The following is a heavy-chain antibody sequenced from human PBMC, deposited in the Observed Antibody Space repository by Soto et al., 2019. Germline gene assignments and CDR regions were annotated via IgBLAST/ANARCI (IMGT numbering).Heavy chain of an antibody. Sequence: EVQLLESGGGLVQPGGSLRLSCAASGFTFSSYAMSWVRQAPGKGLEWVSAISGNGGSTYYADSVKGRFTISRDNSKNTLYLQMNSLRAEDTAVYYCAKDQDLLRFLEWLPQFDYWGQGTLVTVSS. V-gene: IGHV3-23*01. CDR2: ISGNGGST. CDR3: AKDQDLLRFLEWLPQFDY. D-gene: IGHD3-3*01. CDR1: GFTFSSYA. J-gene: IGHJ4*02.